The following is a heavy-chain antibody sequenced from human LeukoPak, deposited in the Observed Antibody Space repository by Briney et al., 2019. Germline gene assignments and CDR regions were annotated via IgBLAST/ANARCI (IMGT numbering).Heavy chain of an antibody. V-gene: IGHV3-7*03. CDR1: GFTFSNYW. D-gene: IGHD3-22*01. J-gene: IGHJ4*02. Sequence: GGSLRLSCAASGFTFSNYWMSWVRQAPGKGLEWVANIKQDGSEKYYMDSVKGRFTISRDNAKNSLYLQMNSLRAEDTAVYYCARDPVGYDSSGYPDYWGQGTLVTVSS. CDR3: ARDPVGYDSSGYPDY. CDR2: IKQDGSEK.